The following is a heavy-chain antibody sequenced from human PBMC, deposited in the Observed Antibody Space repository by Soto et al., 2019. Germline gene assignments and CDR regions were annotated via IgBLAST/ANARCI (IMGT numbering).Heavy chain of an antibody. J-gene: IGHJ6*03. Sequence: ASVKVSCKASGYTFTSYGISWVRQAPGQGLEWMGWISAYNGNTNYAQKLQGRVTMTTDTSTSTAYMELRSLRSDDTAAYYCARDGDTILNYYYYMDVWGKGTTVTVSS. D-gene: IGHD3-3*01. CDR3: ARDGDTILNYYYYMDV. CDR1: GYTFTSYG. V-gene: IGHV1-18*01. CDR2: ISAYNGNT.